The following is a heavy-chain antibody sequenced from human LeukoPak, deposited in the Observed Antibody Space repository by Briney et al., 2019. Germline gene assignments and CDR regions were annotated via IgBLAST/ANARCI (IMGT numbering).Heavy chain of an antibody. J-gene: IGHJ6*03. CDR3: ARAVPTIHHMDV. D-gene: IGHD1-26*01. CDR2: ISYHGVDK. V-gene: IGHV3-30*04. Sequence: PGRSLRLSCAASEFTFSRYAMHWVRQAPGKGLEWLAVISYHGVDKFYRASVKGRFTISRDNVENTLFLQLDNLSAEDSGVYFCARAVPTIHHMDVWGKGIMVTVSS. CDR1: EFTFSRYA.